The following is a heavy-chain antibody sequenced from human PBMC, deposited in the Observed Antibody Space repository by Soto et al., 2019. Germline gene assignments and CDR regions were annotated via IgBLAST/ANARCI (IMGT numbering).Heavy chain of an antibody. Sequence: QVQLVESGGGVVQPGRSLRLSCAVSGFTVSTYGMHWVRQAPGKGLVWVAVISRDGGTKYYADSVKVRCTISRDNSRNTLFLEMNSLRGDDRTVYYCTGEVASGYWGQGTLFIVSS. D-gene: IGHD2-8*02. CDR1: GFTVSTYG. CDR3: TGEVASGY. J-gene: IGHJ4*02. V-gene: IGHV3-30*03. CDR2: ISRDGGTK.